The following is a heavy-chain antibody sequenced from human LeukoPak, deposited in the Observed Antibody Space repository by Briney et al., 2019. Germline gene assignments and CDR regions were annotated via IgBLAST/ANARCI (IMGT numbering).Heavy chain of an antibody. V-gene: IGHV3-74*01. CDR1: GFTFSSYW. J-gene: IGHJ5*01. CDR2: INSDGSST. CDR3: ARGGAYSYGYIDS. Sequence: GGSLRLSCAGSGFTFSSYWMHWVRQAPGKGLVWVSRINSDGSSTSYADSVKGRFTISRDNAKNTLYLQMNSLRAEDTAVYYCARGGAYSYGYIDSWGQGTLVTVSS. D-gene: IGHD5-18*01.